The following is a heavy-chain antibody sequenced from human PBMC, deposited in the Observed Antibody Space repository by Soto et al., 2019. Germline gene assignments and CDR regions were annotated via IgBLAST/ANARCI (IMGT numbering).Heavy chain of an antibody. Sequence: QVQLQQWGAGLLKPSETLSLTCAVYGGSFSGYYWSWIRQPPGKGLEWIGEINHSGSTNYNPSLKSRVTISVDTSKNQFSLKLSSVTAADTAVYYCASFVFWKDAFDIWGQGTMVTVSS. CDR1: GGSFSGYY. J-gene: IGHJ3*02. D-gene: IGHD3-3*01. CDR3: ASFVFWKDAFDI. CDR2: INHSGST. V-gene: IGHV4-34*01.